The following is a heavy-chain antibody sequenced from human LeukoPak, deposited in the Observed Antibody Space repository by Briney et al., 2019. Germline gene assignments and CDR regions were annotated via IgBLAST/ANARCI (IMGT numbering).Heavy chain of an antibody. CDR3: AKDRPSSWANFDS. J-gene: IGHJ4*02. CDR2: IRYDGSNK. CDR1: GFTFTNYG. D-gene: IGHD6-13*01. Sequence: GGSLRLSCAASGFTFTNYGMHWVRQAPGKGLEWVALIRYDGSNKYYADSVQGRFIISRDNSKNTLYLQMNSLRGEETAVYYCAKDRPSSWANFDSWGQGALVTVSS. V-gene: IGHV3-30*02.